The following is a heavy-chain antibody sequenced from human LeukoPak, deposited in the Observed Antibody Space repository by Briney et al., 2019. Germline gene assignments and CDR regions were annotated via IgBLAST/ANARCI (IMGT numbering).Heavy chain of an antibody. D-gene: IGHD6-13*01. J-gene: IGHJ5*02. CDR1: GSTFSSYA. CDR2: ISGSGGST. V-gene: IGHV3-23*01. Sequence: AGGSLRLSCAASGSTFSSYAMSWVRQAPGKGLEWVSAISGSGGSTYYADSVKGRFTISRDNSKNTLYLQMNSLRAEDTALYYCAKDGYSSCCYYWFDPWGQGTLVTVSS. CDR3: AKDGYSSCCYYWFDP.